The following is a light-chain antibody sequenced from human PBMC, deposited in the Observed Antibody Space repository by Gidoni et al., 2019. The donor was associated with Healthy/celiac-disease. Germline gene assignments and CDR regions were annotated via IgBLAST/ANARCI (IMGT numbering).Light chain of an antibody. J-gene: IGKJ5*01. CDR2: DAS. CDR3: QQRSNWPPIT. Sequence: ENVLTKTPATLSWSPGERATLSCSASQSVSSYLAWYQQKPGQAPRLLIFDASNRATGIPARCSGSGSGTDVTLTISSLEPEDFAVYYCQQRSNWPPITFGQGTRLEIK. CDR1: QSVSSY. V-gene: IGKV3-11*01.